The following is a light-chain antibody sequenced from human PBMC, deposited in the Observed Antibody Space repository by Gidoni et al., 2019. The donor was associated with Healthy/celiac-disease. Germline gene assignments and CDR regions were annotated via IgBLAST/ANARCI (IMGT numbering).Light chain of an antibody. CDR3: QQYDNLPRVT. CDR1: HDISNY. Sequence: LSASVGDRVTITCQASHDISNYLNWYQQKPGIAPKLLIYDASNLETGVPSSFSGSGSGTDFTFTISSLQPEDIATYYCQQYDNLPRVTFGPGTKVDIK. J-gene: IGKJ3*01. V-gene: IGKV1-33*01. CDR2: DAS.